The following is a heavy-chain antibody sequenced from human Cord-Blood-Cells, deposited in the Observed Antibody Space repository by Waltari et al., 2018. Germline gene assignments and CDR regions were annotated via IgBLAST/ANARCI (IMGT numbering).Heavy chain of an antibody. D-gene: IGHD6-19*01. J-gene: IGHJ6*02. CDR2: INSDGSST. V-gene: IGHV3-74*01. CDR3: ARDMSSGYYYGMDV. CDR1: GFSFSSHW. Sequence: EVQLVESGGGLVQPGGSLSLSCAASGFSFSSHWMHWVRQAPGKGLVWVSRINSDGSSTSYADSVKGRFTISRDNAKNTLYLQMNSLRAEDTAVYYCARDMSSGYYYGMDVWGQGTTVTVSS.